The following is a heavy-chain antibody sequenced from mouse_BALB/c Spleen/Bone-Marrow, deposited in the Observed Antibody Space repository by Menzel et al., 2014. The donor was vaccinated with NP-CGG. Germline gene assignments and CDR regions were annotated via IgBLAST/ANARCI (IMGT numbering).Heavy chain of an antibody. CDR1: GYAFTNYL. CDR2: INPGSGGT. Sequence: VKLVESGAELVRPGTSAKVSCKASGYAFTNYLIEWVKQRPGQGLEWIGVINPGSGGTNYNEKFKGKATLTADKSSSTAYMQLSSLTSDDSAVYFCARDGDYDEGYAMDYWGQGTSVTVSS. V-gene: IGHV1-54*03. J-gene: IGHJ4*01. CDR3: ARDGDYDEGYAMDY. D-gene: IGHD2-4*01.